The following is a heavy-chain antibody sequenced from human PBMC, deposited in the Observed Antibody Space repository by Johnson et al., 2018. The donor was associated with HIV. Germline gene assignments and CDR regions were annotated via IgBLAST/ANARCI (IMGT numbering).Heavy chain of an antibody. CDR1: GFTFSSYA. Sequence: VQLVESGGGVVQPGGSLRLSCAASGFTFSSYAMSWVRQAPGKGLEWVSAISGSGGSTYYADSVKGRFTISRDNSKNTLYLQMNSLRAEDTAVYYCAREEGTDILTRGDAFDIWGQGTMVTVSS. J-gene: IGHJ3*02. V-gene: IGHV3-23*04. CDR3: AREEGTDILTRGDAFDI. D-gene: IGHD3-9*01. CDR2: ISGSGGST.